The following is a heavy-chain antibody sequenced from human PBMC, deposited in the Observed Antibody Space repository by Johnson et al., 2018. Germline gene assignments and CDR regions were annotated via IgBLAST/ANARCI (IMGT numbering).Heavy chain of an antibody. Sequence: VELVQGGGGVVEPGRTLGLSCAASRFVFSSFGMHWVRQAPGKGLEWVGVSWYDGSSSYYADSVKGRFTISRDNSKNTLYRHMSSLRAEDTAVYYCARAGGTFVAVSGTPIAEYFQHWCRGTLVTVSS. J-gene: IGHJ1*01. CDR1: RFVFSSFG. D-gene: IGHD6-19*01. CDR3: ARAGGTFVAVSGTPIAEYFQH. CDR2: SWYDGSSS. V-gene: IGHV3-33*01.